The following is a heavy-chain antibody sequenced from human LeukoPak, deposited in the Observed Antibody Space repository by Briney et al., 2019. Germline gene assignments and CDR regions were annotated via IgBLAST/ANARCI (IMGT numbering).Heavy chain of an antibody. V-gene: IGHV4-34*01. CDR3: AGSYYYGSDPNNNSMDV. CDR2: INHSGST. CDR1: GGSFIGYY. Sequence: SETLSLTCAVNGGSFIGYYWSWIRQPPGKGLEWIGEINHSGSTNYNPSIMSRVTISVDTSKNQFSLKLSSVTTAVTAVFYCAGSYYYGSDPNNNSMDVWGKETTVTVSS. D-gene: IGHD3-10*01. J-gene: IGHJ6*04.